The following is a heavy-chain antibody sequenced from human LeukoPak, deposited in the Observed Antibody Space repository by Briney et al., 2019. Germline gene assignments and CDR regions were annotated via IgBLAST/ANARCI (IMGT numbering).Heavy chain of an antibody. V-gene: IGHV4-34*01. D-gene: IGHD6-6*01. CDR3: ARVSGAMRRYSSSWVGYYYMDV. CDR2: INHSGST. CDR1: GGSFSGYY. Sequence: PSETLSLTCAVYGGSFSGYYWSWIRQPPGKGLEWIGEINHSGSTNYNPSLKSRVTISVDTSKNQFSVKLSSVPAADTAVYYCARVSGAMRRYSSSWVGYYYMDVWGKGTTVTVSS. J-gene: IGHJ6*03.